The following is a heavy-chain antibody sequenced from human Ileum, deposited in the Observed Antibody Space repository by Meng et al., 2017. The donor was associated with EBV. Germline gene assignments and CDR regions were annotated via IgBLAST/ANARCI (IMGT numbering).Heavy chain of an antibody. Sequence: QLQVVQSGAEVKKPGASVKVSCKASGYTFTSYDINWVRQGTGQGLEWMGWMNPNRGTTGYAQKFQGRVTMTRNISKSTAYMDLSSLRSEDTAAYYCATGVADFEYWGQGTLVTVSS. J-gene: IGHJ4*02. D-gene: IGHD6-19*01. V-gene: IGHV1-8*01. CDR1: GYTFTSYD. CDR2: MNPNRGTT. CDR3: ATGVADFEY.